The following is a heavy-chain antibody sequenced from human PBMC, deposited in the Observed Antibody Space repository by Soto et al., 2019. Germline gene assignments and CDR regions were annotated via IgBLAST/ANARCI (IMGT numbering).Heavy chain of an antibody. Sequence: PGGSLRLSCAASGFTFSSYWMSWVRQAPGKGLEWVANIKQDGSEKYYVDSVKGRFTISRDNAKNSLYLQMNSLRAEDTAVYYCARSYCSGGSCYFDYWGQGTLVTVSS. J-gene: IGHJ4*02. D-gene: IGHD2-15*01. CDR1: GFTFSSYW. V-gene: IGHV3-7*01. CDR2: IKQDGSEK. CDR3: ARSYCSGGSCYFDY.